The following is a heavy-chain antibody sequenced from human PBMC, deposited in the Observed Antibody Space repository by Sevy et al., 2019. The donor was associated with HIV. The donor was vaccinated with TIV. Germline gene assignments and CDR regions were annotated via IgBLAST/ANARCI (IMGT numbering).Heavy chain of an antibody. Sequence: ASVKVSCKASGYTFTGYYMHWVRQAPGQGFEWMGWINPNSGGTNYAQKFQGRVTMTRDTSISTAYMELSRLRSDDTAVYYCARVSTPGGSSYYFDYWGQGTLVTVSS. V-gene: IGHV1-2*02. CDR2: INPNSGGT. J-gene: IGHJ4*02. CDR3: ARVSTPGGSSYYFDY. CDR1: GYTFTGYY. D-gene: IGHD2-15*01.